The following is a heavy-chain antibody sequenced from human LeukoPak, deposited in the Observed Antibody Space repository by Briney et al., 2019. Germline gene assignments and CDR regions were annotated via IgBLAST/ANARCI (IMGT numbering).Heavy chain of an antibody. CDR1: GFTFSSYA. D-gene: IGHD2-21*02. CDR2: ISGSGGST. V-gene: IGHV3-23*01. CDR3: ARVAVVVTATRGPDY. Sequence: GGSLRLSCAASGFTFSSYAMSWVRQAPGKGLEWVSAISGSGGSTYYADSVKGRLTISRDNSKNTLYLQMNSLRAEDTAVYYCARVAVVVTATRGPDYWGQGTLVTVSS. J-gene: IGHJ4*02.